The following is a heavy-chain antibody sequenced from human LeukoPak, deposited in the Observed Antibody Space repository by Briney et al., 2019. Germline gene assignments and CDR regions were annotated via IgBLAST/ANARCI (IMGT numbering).Heavy chain of an antibody. J-gene: IGHJ4*02. V-gene: IGHV3-48*01. CDR3: ARGTYDFWSGYIDY. D-gene: IGHD3-3*01. CDR2: ISSSSSTI. Sequence: GGSLRLSCAASGFTFSSYSMNWVRQAPGKGLEWVSYISSSSSTIYYADSVKGRFTISRDNAKNSLYLQMNSLRAEDTAVYYCARGTYDFWSGYIDYWGQGTLVTVSS. CDR1: GFTFSSYS.